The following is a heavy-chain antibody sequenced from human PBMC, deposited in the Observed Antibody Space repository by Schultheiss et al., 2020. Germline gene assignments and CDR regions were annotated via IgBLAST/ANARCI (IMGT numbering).Heavy chain of an antibody. Sequence: SETLSLTCTVSGGSISSGGYYWSWIRQHPGKGLEWIGYIYYSGSTNYNPSLKSRVTISVDTSKNQFSLKLSSVTAADTAVYYCARDGKYFYGMDVWGQGTTVTVS. V-gene: IGHV4-61*08. J-gene: IGHJ6*02. CDR1: GGSISSGGYY. CDR3: ARDGKYFYGMDV. CDR2: IYYSGST.